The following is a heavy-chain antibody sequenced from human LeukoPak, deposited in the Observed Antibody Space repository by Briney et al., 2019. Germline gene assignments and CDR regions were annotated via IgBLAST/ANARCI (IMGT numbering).Heavy chain of an antibody. D-gene: IGHD4-23*01. CDR3: AKEAMVVTLDY. CDR2: IWYDGSNK. CDR1: GFTFSSYG. J-gene: IGHJ4*02. Sequence: GGSLRLSCAASGFTFSSYGMHWVRQAPGKGLEWVAVIWYDGSNKYYADSVKGRFTISRDNSKNTLYLQVNSLRAEDTAVYYCAKEAMVVTLDYWGQGTLVTVSS. V-gene: IGHV3-33*06.